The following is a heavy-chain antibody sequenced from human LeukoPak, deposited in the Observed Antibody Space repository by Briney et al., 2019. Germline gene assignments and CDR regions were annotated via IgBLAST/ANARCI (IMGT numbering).Heavy chain of an antibody. CDR2: INAGNGNT. V-gene: IGHV1-3*01. CDR1: GYTFTSYA. D-gene: IGHD5-18*01. CDR3: ARDRGVDTAMVYIDY. J-gene: IGHJ4*02. Sequence: ASVKVSCKASGYTFTSYAMHWVRQAPGQRLEWMGWINAGNGNTKYSQKFQGRVTITRDTSASTAYMELSSLRSEDTAVYYYARDRGVDTAMVYIDYWGQGTLVTVSS.